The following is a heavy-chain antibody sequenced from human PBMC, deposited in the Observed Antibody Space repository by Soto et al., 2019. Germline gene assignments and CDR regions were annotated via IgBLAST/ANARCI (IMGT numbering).Heavy chain of an antibody. D-gene: IGHD3-10*01. CDR3: ATGRGVNFYYGMDV. J-gene: IGHJ6*02. CDR1: GFTFSRYA. Sequence: EVQLLESGGGLVQPGGSLRLSCAASGFTFSRYAMSWVRQAPGKGLEWVSAISGSGGSTYYADSVKGRFTISRDNSKNTLYLQMNSLRAEDTAVYYCATGRGVNFYYGMDVWGQGTTVTVSS. V-gene: IGHV3-23*01. CDR2: ISGSGGST.